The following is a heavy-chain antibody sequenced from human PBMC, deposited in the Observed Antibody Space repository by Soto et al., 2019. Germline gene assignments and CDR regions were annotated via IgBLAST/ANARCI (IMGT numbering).Heavy chain of an antibody. CDR1: GYTVTSYY. Sequence: QVQLVQSGAEVKKPGASVKVSCKASGYTVTSYYMHWVRQAPGQGLEWMGIINPSGGSTSYAQKFQGRVTMTRDTSTSTVYMELSSMRSEETAVYYCASGGNIVLVPAAISHYYYYGMDVWGQGPKVTVSS. J-gene: IGHJ6*02. D-gene: IGHD2-2*01. CDR2: INPSGGST. V-gene: IGHV1-46*01. CDR3: ASGGNIVLVPAAISHYYYYGMDV.